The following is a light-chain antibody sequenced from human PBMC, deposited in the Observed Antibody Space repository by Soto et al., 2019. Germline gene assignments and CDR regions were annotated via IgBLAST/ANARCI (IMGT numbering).Light chain of an antibody. J-gene: IGKJ5*01. CDR1: ESLLHSNGYNY. CDR2: TLY. CDR3: MQRIDFPYT. Sequence: DIGMAQSRLSLPVTPGEPSSISCRSSESLLHSNGYNYLDWYLQKPGQSPQLLIYTLYYRASGVPDRFSGSGSGTDFTLKISRVEAEDVRTYYCMQRIDFPYTFGQGTRLEIK. V-gene: IGKV2-40*01.